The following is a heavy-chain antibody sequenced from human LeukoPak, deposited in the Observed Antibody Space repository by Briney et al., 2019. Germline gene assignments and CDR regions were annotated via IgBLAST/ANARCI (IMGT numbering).Heavy chain of an antibody. CDR2: ISSNGGST. D-gene: IGHD3-22*01. CDR3: ARDLHQYYYDSSGYLEGDYFDY. CDR1: GFTFSSYA. V-gene: IGHV3-64*01. Sequence: PGGSLRLSCAASGFTFSSYAMHWVRQAPGKGLEYVSAISSNGGSTSYANSVKRRFTISRDNAKNSLYLQMNSLRAEDTAVYYCARDLHQYYYDSSGYLEGDYFDYWGQGTLVTVSS. J-gene: IGHJ4*02.